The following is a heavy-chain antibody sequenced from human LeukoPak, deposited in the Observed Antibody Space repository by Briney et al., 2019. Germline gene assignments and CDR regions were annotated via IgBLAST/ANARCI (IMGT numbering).Heavy chain of an antibody. CDR2: IYTSGST. V-gene: IGHV4-4*07. CDR3: ARGLWKTELGYCSSTSCYDAFDI. D-gene: IGHD2-2*01. CDR1: GGSISSYY. Sequence: SETLSLTCTVSGGSISSYYWSWIRQPAGKGLEWIGRIYTSGSTNYNPSLKSRVTISVDTSKNQFSLKLSSVTAADTAVYYCARGLWKTELGYCSSTSCYDAFDIWGQGTMVTVSS. J-gene: IGHJ3*02.